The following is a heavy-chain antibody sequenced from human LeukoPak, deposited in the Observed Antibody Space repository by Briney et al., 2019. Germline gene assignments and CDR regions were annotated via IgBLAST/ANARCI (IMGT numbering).Heavy chain of an antibody. V-gene: IGHV3-23*01. Sequence: GGSLRLSCAASGFTFSSYGMSWVRQAPGKGLEWVSAISGSGGRSYYADSVKGRFTISRENSKNTLYLQMNSLRAEDTAVYYCAKGRFTFEKAFDIWGQGTMVTVSS. CDR1: GFTFSSYG. D-gene: IGHD3-3*01. J-gene: IGHJ3*02. CDR3: AKGRFTFEKAFDI. CDR2: ISGSGGRS.